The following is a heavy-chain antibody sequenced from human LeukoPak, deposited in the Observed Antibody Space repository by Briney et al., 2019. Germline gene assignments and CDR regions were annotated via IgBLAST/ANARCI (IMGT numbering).Heavy chain of an antibody. V-gene: IGHV4-30-2*01. CDR3: ARQIYTGGYFDY. CDR1: GGSISSGGYS. D-gene: IGHD1-14*01. Sequence: PSETLSLTCAVSGGSISSGGYSWSWIRQPPGKGLEWIGYIYHSGSTYYNPSLKSRVTISVDRSKNQFSPKLSSVTAADTAVYYCARQIYTGGYFDYWGQGTLVTVSS. J-gene: IGHJ4*02. CDR2: IYHSGST.